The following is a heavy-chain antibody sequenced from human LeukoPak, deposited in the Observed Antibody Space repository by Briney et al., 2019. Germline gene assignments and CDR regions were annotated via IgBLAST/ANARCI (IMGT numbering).Heavy chain of an antibody. CDR1: GFTFSSYS. J-gene: IGHJ3*02. CDR2: ISSSSSYI. CDR3: ARLLWFGVFDAFDI. D-gene: IGHD3-10*01. V-gene: IGHV3-21*01. Sequence: GGSLRLSCAASGFTFSSYSMNWVRQAPGKGLEWVSSISSSSSYIYYADSVKGRFTISRDNAKNSLYLQMNSLRAEDTAVYYCARLLWFGVFDAFDIWGQGTMVTVSS.